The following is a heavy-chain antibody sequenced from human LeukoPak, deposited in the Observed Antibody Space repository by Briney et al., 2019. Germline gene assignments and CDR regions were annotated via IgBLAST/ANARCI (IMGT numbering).Heavy chain of an antibody. CDR1: GFTFSSYS. CDR3: ARGVSAAPGNGMDV. Sequence: KPGGSLRLSCAASGFTFSSYSMNWVRQAPGKGLEWVSSISSSSSYIYYAVSVKGRFTISRDNAKNSLYLQMNSLRAEDTAVYYCARGVSAAPGNGMDVWGKGTTVTVSS. J-gene: IGHJ6*04. D-gene: IGHD2-2*01. CDR2: ISSSSSYI. V-gene: IGHV3-21*01.